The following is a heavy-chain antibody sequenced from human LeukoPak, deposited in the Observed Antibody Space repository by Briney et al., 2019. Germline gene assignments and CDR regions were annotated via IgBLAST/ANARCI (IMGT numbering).Heavy chain of an antibody. CDR3: ARDEGYCSSTSCYSRWDFDY. J-gene: IGHJ4*02. CDR2: ISSSSSYI. V-gene: IGHV3-21*01. D-gene: IGHD2-2*01. CDR1: GFTFSSYS. Sequence: GGSLRLSCAASGFTFSSYSMNWVRQAPGKGLERVSSISSSSSYIYYADSVKGRFTISRDNAKNSLYLQMNSLRAEDTAVYYCARDEGYCSSTSCYSRWDFDYWGQGTLVTVSS.